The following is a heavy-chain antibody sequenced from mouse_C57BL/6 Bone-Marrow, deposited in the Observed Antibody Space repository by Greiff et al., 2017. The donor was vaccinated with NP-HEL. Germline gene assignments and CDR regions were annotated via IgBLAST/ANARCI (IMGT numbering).Heavy chain of an antibody. CDR1: GYSITSGYY. V-gene: IGHV3-6*01. Sequence: EVKLMESGPGLVKPSQSLSLTCSVTGYSITSGYYWNWIRQFPGNKLEWMGYISYDGSNNYNPSLKNRISITRDTSKNQFFLKLNSVTTEDTATYYCAREDRNFYYAMDYWGQGTSVTVSS. CDR3: AREDRNFYYAMDY. CDR2: ISYDGSN. J-gene: IGHJ4*01.